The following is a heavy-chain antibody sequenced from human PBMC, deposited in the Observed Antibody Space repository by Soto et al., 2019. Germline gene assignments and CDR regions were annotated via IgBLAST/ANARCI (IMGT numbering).Heavy chain of an antibody. D-gene: IGHD1-1*01. J-gene: IGHJ4*02. CDR2: ITGSGSRT. V-gene: IGHV3-23*01. Sequence: PGGSLRLSCAASGFSISNYAMSWVRQAPGEGLEWVSGITGSGSRTYYADSVKGRFTISRDNSKNTLYLQMNSLKAEDTAVYYCAKGQLGVDYWGQGTLVTVSS. CDR3: AKGQLGVDY. CDR1: GFSISNYA.